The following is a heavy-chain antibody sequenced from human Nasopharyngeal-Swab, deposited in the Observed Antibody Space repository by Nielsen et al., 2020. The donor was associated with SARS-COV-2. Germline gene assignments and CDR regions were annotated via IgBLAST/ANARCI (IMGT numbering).Heavy chain of an antibody. V-gene: IGHV3-74*01. Sequence: GRTLRLSCAASEFTFSHYRMHWVRQAPGKGLVWVSRMYSDGSSLHSADFVKGRFTISTDNAKSTLYLEINSLQAENTAVYYCARGRGSSTSMIVYLVQGTLVTVSS. CDR2: MYSDGSSL. D-gene: IGHD2/OR15-2a*01. CDR1: EFTFSHYR. CDR3: ARGRGSSTSMIVY. J-gene: IGHJ4*02.